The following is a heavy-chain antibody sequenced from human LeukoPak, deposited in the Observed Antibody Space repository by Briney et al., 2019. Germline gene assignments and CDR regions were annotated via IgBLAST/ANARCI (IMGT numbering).Heavy chain of an antibody. D-gene: IGHD3-22*01. Sequence: PSETLSLTCTVSGGSISSYYWSWIRQPPGKGLEWIGYIYYNGSTNYNPSLKSRVTISVDTSKNQFSLKLSSVTAADTAVYYCARQGGYSSDWFDPWGQGTLVTVSS. CDR1: GGSISSYY. J-gene: IGHJ5*02. V-gene: IGHV4-59*01. CDR3: ARQGGYSSDWFDP. CDR2: IYYNGST.